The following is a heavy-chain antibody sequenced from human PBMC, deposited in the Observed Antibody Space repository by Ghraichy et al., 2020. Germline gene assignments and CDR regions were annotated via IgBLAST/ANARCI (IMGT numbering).Heavy chain of an antibody. D-gene: IGHD5-18*01. J-gene: IGHJ4*02. CDR2: MYDNGNT. Sequence: SETLSLTCTVSGASISTTIYYWGWIRQPPGKDLEWIGCMYDNGNTFYNPSLKSRASISKDTSKSKFSLNLSSVTAADTAVYYCRRRSYGYGFEYWSQGTLVTVSS. V-gene: IGHV4-39*01. CDR1: GASISTTIYY. CDR3: RRRSYGYGFEY.